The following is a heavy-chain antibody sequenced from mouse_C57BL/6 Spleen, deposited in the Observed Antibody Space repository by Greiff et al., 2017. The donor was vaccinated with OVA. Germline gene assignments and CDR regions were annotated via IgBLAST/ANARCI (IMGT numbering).Heavy chain of an antibody. J-gene: IGHJ4*01. Sequence: EVMLVESGGDLVKPGGSLKLSCAASGFTFSSYGMSWVRQTPDKRLEWVATISSGGSYTYYPDSVKGRFTISRDNAKNTLYLQMSSLKSEDTAMYYCARLRDGYYHYAMDYWGQGTSVTVSS. CDR2: ISSGGSYT. CDR3: ARLRDGYYHYAMDY. V-gene: IGHV5-6*01. D-gene: IGHD2-3*01. CDR1: GFTFSSYG.